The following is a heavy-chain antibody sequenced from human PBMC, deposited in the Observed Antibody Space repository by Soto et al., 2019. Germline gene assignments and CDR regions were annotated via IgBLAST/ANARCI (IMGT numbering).Heavy chain of an antibody. CDR1: GFTFSSYG. J-gene: IGHJ6*02. V-gene: IGHV3-30*03. CDR2: ISYDGSNK. Sequence: QVQLVESGGGVVQPGRSLRLSCAASGFTFSSYGMHWVRQAPGKGLEWVAVISYDGSNKYYADSVKGRFTIARDNSKNTLYLQMNRLRAEDTAVYYCAREGVGAPQYYYYYYGMDVWGQGPTVTVSS. CDR3: AREGVGAPQYYYYYYGMDV. D-gene: IGHD1-26*01.